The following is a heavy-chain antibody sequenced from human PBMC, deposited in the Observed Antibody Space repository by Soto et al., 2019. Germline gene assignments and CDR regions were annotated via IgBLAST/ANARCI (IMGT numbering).Heavy chain of an antibody. D-gene: IGHD5-12*01. CDR2: ISAYNGNT. CDR1: GYTFTSYG. J-gene: IGHJ4*02. V-gene: IGHV1-18*04. CDR3: ARDRAMVATLDRDY. Sequence: VASVKVSCKASGYTFTSYGISWVRQAPGQGLEWMGWISAYNGNTNYAQKLQGRVTMTTDTSTSTAYMELRSLRSDDTAVYYCARDRAMVATLDRDYWGQGTLVTVSS.